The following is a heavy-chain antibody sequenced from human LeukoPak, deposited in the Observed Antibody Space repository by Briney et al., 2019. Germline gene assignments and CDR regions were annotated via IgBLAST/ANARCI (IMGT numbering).Heavy chain of an antibody. D-gene: IGHD5-18*01. CDR3: ARDTAMVD. J-gene: IGHJ4*02. CDR1: GFILSSFT. Sequence: GGSLRLSCAASGFILSSFTMNWVRQAPGKGLEWVSYISSSSSTIYYADSVKGRFTISRDNAKNSLYLQMNSLRAEDTAVYYCARDTAMVDWSQGTLVTVSS. V-gene: IGHV3-48*01. CDR2: ISSSSSTI.